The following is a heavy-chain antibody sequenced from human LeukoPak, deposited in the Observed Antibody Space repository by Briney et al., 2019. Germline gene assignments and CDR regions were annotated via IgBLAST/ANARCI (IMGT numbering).Heavy chain of an antibody. V-gene: IGHV3-30-3*01. CDR1: GFTFSSHA. J-gene: IGHJ6*02. Sequence: GGSLRLSCAASGFTFSSHAMHWVRQAPGKGLEWVAVISYDGSKKYYADSVKGRFTISRGNAKNSLYLQMNSLRAEDTAVYYCARDQSPEYYDFWSGYADYYYYYGMDVWGQGTTVTVSS. D-gene: IGHD3-3*01. CDR2: ISYDGSKK. CDR3: ARDQSPEYYDFWSGYADYYYYYGMDV.